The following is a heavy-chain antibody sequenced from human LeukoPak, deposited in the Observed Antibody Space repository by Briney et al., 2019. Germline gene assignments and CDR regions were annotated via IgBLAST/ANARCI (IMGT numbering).Heavy chain of an antibody. V-gene: IGHV4-34*01. Sequence: SETLSLTCAVYGVSFSGYYWSWIRQPPGKGLEWIGEINHSGSTNYNPSLKSRVTISVDTSKNQFSLKLSSVTAADTAVYYCARVRTNSGLPDYWGQGTLVTVSS. CDR2: INHSGST. D-gene: IGHD5-12*01. CDR1: GVSFSGYY. CDR3: ARVRTNSGLPDY. J-gene: IGHJ4*02.